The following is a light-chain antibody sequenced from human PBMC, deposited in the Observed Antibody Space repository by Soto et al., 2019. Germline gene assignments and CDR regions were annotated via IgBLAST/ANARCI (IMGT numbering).Light chain of an antibody. V-gene: IGLV1-40*01. CDR3: QSYDSSLSGV. J-gene: IGLJ1*01. CDR1: SXXIGAGYD. Sequence: QSVLTQPPSVSGAPGQRVTISCTGXSXXIGAGYDVHWYQQFPGTAPKLLIYGNSNRPSGVPDRFSGSKSGTSASLAITGLQAEDEADYYCQSYDSSLSGVFGSGTKVTVL. CDR2: GNS.